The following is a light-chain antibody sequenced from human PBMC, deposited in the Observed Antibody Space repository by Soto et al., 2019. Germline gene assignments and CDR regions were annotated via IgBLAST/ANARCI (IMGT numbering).Light chain of an antibody. J-gene: IGKJ5*01. CDR3: QQYVTSPAIT. Sequence: EIVLTQSPGALSLSPGERATLSCWASESVGDYLAWYQQKPGQAPRLLIYGATKRTSGTPDRFSGTGSETAFTLAISRLEPGDFAVYYCQQYVTSPAITFGKGTRLEIK. CDR1: ESVGDY. CDR2: GAT. V-gene: IGKV3-20*01.